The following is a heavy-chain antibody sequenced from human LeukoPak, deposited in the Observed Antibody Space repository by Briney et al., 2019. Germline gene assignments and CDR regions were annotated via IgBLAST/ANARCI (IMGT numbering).Heavy chain of an antibody. CDR2: IYYSGST. D-gene: IGHD5-18*01. V-gene: IGHV4-59*01. J-gene: IGHJ4*02. CDR1: GGSISSYY. CDR3: ARALWRGYSYGWVDY. Sequence: PSETLSLTCTVSGGSISSYYWSWIRQPPGKGPEWIGYIYYSGSTNYNPSLKSRVTISVDTSKNQFSLKLSSVTAADTAVYYCARALWRGYSYGWVDYWGQGTLVTVSS.